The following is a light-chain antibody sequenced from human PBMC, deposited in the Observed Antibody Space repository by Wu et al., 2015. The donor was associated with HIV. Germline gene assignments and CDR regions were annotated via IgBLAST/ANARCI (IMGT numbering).Light chain of an antibody. CDR2: DAS. J-gene: IGKJ5*01. Sequence: EIVLTQSPATLSLSPGERATLSCRASQSVSSYLAWYQQKPGQAPRLLIYDASNRATGIPARFSGSGSGTDFTLTISSLGPEDFAVYYCQQRSNWPPSTFGQGTRLEIK. CDR3: QQRSNWPPST. CDR1: QSVSSY. V-gene: IGKV3-11*01.